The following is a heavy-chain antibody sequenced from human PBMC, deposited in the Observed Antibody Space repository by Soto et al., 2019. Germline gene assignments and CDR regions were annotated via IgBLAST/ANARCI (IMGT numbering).Heavy chain of an antibody. CDR1: ASSISADY. J-gene: IGHJ6*03. V-gene: IGHV4-59*01. D-gene: IGHD3-3*01. CDR2: ISYSGST. Sequence: SETLSLTCTVSASSISADYWNWNRQSPGKGLEWIGYISYSGSTNYNPSLKSRVTISLDTSMNQFALKLNSVTTADTAMYYCARGQYDFWSGYYGATADFYYMDVWGKGTTVTVSS. CDR3: ARGQYDFWSGYYGATADFYYMDV.